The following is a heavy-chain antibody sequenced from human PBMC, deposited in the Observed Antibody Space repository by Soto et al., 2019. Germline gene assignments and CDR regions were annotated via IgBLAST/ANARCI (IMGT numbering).Heavy chain of an antibody. D-gene: IGHD6-13*01. CDR1: GYTFTSYY. V-gene: IGHV1-46*03. CDR2: INPSGGST. CDR3: ARGYSSSWYPRDEYYFDY. J-gene: IGHJ4*02. Sequence: GASVKVSCKASGYTFTSYYMHWVRQAPGQGLEWMGIINPSGGSTSYAQKFQGRVTMTRDTSTSTVYMELSSLRSEDTAVYYCARGYSSSWYPRDEYYFDYWGQGTLVTVSS.